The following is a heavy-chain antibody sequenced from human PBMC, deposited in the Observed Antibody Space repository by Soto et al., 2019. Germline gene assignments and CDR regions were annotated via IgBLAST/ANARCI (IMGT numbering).Heavy chain of an antibody. CDR2: IWYDGSNK. J-gene: IGHJ4*02. V-gene: IGHV3-33*08. Sequence: PGGSLRLSCAASGFTFSSYAMHWVRQAPGKGLEWVAVIWYDGSNKYYADSVKGRFTISRDNSKNTLYLQMNSLRAEDTAVYYCARGSLWFGELPYFDYWGQGTLVTVSS. CDR3: ARGSLWFGELPYFDY. CDR1: GFTFSSYA. D-gene: IGHD3-10*01.